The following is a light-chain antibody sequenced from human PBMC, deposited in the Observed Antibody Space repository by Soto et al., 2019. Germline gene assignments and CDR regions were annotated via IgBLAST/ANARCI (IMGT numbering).Light chain of an antibody. CDR2: AVS. V-gene: IGKV1-39*01. CDR1: QSVKTY. J-gene: IGKJ4*01. Sequence: DIQMTQSPSSLSASVGDRVTITCRASQSVKTYLNWYQQKPGKAPKALIYAVSSLQSGVPSRFSGSGSGTEFTLTASGLQPEDFATYYCQQSYSTPLTFGGGTKVDIK. CDR3: QQSYSTPLT.